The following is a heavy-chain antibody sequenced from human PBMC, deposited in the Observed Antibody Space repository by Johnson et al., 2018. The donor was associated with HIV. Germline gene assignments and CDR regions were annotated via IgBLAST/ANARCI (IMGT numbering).Heavy chain of an antibody. Sequence: QVQLVESGGGMVQPGRSLRLSCAASGFTFSNYAMHWVRQAPGKGLEWVAILPYDGSNKYYSDSVKGRFTISRDNSKNTLYLQMNSLRTVDTAVYYCARGYTWNDVSIWGQGTMVTVSS. CDR2: LPYDGSNK. CDR3: ARGYTWNDVSI. D-gene: IGHD1-1*01. CDR1: GFTFSNYA. V-gene: IGHV3-30*04. J-gene: IGHJ3*02.